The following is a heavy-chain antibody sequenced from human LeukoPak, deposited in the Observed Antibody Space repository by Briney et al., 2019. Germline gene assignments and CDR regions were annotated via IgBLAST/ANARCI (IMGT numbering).Heavy chain of an antibody. J-gene: IGHJ3*02. Sequence: QPGRSLRLSCAASGFTFSSYAMHWVRQAPGKGLEWVAVISYDGSNKYYADSVKGRFTISRDNSKNTLYLQMNSLRAEDTAVYYCARAPLWFGELSVAFDIWGQGTVVTVSS. CDR1: GFTFSSYA. V-gene: IGHV3-30-3*01. CDR2: ISYDGSNK. D-gene: IGHD3-10*01. CDR3: ARAPLWFGELSVAFDI.